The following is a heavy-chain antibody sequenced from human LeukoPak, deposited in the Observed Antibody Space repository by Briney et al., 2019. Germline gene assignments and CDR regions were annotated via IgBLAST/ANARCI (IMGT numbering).Heavy chain of an antibody. CDR1: GGSISSSSYY. D-gene: IGHD2-8*01. V-gene: IGHV4-39*01. Sequence: PSETLSLTCTVSGGSISSSSYYWGWIRQPPGKGLEWIGSIYYSGSAYYNPSLKSRVTISVDTSKNQFSLKLSSVTAADTAVYYCARRGISCTNGVCPTPYWYFDLWGRGTLVTVSS. J-gene: IGHJ2*01. CDR2: IYYSGSA. CDR3: ARRGISCTNGVCPTPYWYFDL.